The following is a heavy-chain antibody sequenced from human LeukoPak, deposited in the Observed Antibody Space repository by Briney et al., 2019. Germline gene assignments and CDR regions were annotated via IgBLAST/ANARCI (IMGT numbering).Heavy chain of an antibody. D-gene: IGHD4/OR15-4a*01. V-gene: IGHV3-74*01. CDR2: INSDGSST. J-gene: IGHJ6*03. Sequence: GGSLGLSCAASGFTFSSYWMHWVRQAPGKGLVWVSRINSDGSSTSYADSVKGRFTISRDNAKNSPYLQMNSLRAEDTAVYYCARGGAYYYYMDVWGKGTTVTVSS. CDR1: GFTFSSYW. CDR3: ARGGAYYYYMDV.